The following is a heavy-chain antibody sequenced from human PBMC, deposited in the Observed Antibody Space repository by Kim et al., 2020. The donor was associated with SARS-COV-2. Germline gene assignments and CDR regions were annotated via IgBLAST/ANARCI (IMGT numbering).Heavy chain of an antibody. V-gene: IGHV4-34*01. CDR1: GGSFSGYY. D-gene: IGHD6-19*01. CDR3: ARPPWGGSAASV. CDR2: INHSGST. Sequence: SETLSLTCAVYGGSFSGYYWSWIRQPPGKGLEWIGEINHSGSTNYNPSLKSRVTISVDTSKNQFSLKLSSVTAADTAVYYCARPPWGGSAASVWGQGTLV. J-gene: IGHJ1*01.